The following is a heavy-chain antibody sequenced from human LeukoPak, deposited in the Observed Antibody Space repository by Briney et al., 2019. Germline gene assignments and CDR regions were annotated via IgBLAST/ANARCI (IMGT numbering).Heavy chain of an antibody. J-gene: IGHJ4*02. CDR3: AKLKPSSGIAAPSYFDY. D-gene: IGHD6-13*01. V-gene: IGHV4-39*01. CDR1: GGSISSSNW. CDR2: IYYSGST. Sequence: SETLSLTCAVSGGSISSSNWWSWVRQPPGKGLEWIGTIYYSGSTYYNPSLKSRVTISVDTSKNQFSLKLSSVTAADTAVYYCAKLKPSSGIAAPSYFDYWGQGTLVTVSS.